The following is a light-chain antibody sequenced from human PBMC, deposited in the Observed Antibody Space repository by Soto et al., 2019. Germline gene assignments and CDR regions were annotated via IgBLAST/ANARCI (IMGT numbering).Light chain of an antibody. CDR1: SSDVGGYNL. CDR3: CSYAGSSTLV. V-gene: IGLV2-23*01. Sequence: QSALTQPASVSGSPGQSITFSCTGTSSDVGGYNLVSWYQQHPGKAPKLMIYEGSKRPSGVSNRFSGSKSGNTASLTISGLQAEDEADYYCCSYAGSSTLVFGGGTKLTVL. J-gene: IGLJ3*02. CDR2: EGS.